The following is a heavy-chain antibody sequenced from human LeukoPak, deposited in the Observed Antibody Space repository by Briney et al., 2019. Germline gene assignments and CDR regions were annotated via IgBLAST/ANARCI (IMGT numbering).Heavy chain of an antibody. CDR2: IFSGGST. CDR3: ARDPGGPHTVKWDAFDI. V-gene: IGHV3-53*01. D-gene: IGHD2-2*02. CDR1: GFTVSSHY. J-gene: IGHJ3*02. Sequence: PGGSLRLSCAASGFTVSSHYMSWVRQTPGKGLEWVSVIFSGGSTYYADSVKGRFTISRDNSKNTLYLQMNSLRAEDTALYYCARDPGGPHTVKWDAFDIWCQGTMVTVSS.